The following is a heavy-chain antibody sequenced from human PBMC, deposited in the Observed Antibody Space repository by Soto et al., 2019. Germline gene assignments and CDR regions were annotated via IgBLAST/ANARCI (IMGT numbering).Heavy chain of an antibody. Sequence: QVQLVESGGGVVQPGRSLRLSCAASGFTFSSYAMHWVRQAPGKGLEWVAVISYDGSNKYYADSVKGRFTISRDNSKNTLYLQMNSLRAEDTAVYYCARSVDIVVVVVYWGQGTLVTVSS. D-gene: IGHD2-15*01. CDR1: GFTFSSYA. CDR2: ISYDGSNK. J-gene: IGHJ4*02. V-gene: IGHV3-30-3*01. CDR3: ARSVDIVVVVVY.